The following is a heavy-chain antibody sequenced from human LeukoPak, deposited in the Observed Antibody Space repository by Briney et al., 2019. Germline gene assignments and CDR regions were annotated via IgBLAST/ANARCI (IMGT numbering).Heavy chain of an antibody. J-gene: IGHJ4*02. CDR3: ARLLIIRGVYYFDY. D-gene: IGHD3-10*01. CDR1: GGSISSYY. V-gene: IGHV4-59*08. Sequence: SETLSLTCTVSGGSISSYYWSWIRQPPGKGLEWVGYVSYSGSTNYNPSLRSRVSISMDTSKTQFSLKLSSVTAADTAVYYCARLLIIRGVYYFDYWGQGTLVPVSS. CDR2: VSYSGST.